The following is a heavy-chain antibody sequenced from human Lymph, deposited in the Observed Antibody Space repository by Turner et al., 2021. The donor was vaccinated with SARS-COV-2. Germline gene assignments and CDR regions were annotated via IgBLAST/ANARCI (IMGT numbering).Heavy chain of an antibody. J-gene: IGHJ4*02. V-gene: IGHV5-51*01. D-gene: IGHD3-3*01. CDR3: ARLWTSRRYFDY. CDR2: SYPRDSDT. Sequence: EVQLVQSGAEVKKSGASLKSPCKGSGYSFTNNWVGRVREMPGECLEGIGISYPRDSDTSYSPSFQGQVTISADKSITTAYLQWSSLKASDTAMYYCARLWTSRRYFDYWGQGTLVTVSS. CDR1: GYSFTNNW.